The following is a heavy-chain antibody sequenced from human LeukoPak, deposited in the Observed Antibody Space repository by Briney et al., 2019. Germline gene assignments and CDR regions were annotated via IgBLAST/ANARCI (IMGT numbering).Heavy chain of an antibody. D-gene: IGHD4-17*01. Sequence: SQTLSLTCTVSGGSISSGSYYWSWIRQPAGKGLEWIGRIYTSGSTNYNPSLKSRVTISVDRSKNQFSLKLSSVTAADTAVYYCASTLGSDFPPTVTTDGAFDIWGQGTMVTVSS. CDR3: ASTLGSDFPPTVTTDGAFDI. V-gene: IGHV4-61*02. J-gene: IGHJ3*02. CDR2: IYTSGST. CDR1: GGSISSGSYY.